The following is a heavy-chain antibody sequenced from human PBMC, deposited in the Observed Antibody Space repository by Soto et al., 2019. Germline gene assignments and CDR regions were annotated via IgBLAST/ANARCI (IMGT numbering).Heavy chain of an antibody. D-gene: IGHD3-16*01. CDR1: GFSLSTSGVG. CDR2: IYWDDAK. Sequence: SGPTLVNPTQTLTLTCTFSGFSLSTSGVGVGWIRQPPGKAPEWLALIYWDDAKEYSPSLKSRLTITKDTSKNQVVLIMTNMDPVDTATYYCAHKGGGDRILDYWGQGTLVTVSS. J-gene: IGHJ4*02. V-gene: IGHV2-5*02. CDR3: AHKGGGDRILDY.